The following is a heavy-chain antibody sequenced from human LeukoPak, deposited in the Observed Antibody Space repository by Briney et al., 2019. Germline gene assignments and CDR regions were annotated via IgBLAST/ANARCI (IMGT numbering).Heavy chain of an antibody. J-gene: IGHJ5*02. D-gene: IGHD3-16*01. Sequence: ASVKVSCKASGYTFTIYYMHWVRQAPGQGLEWMGIINPSGGSTSYAQKFQGRVTMTRDTSTSTVYMELRSLRSEDTAVYYCARGALGGGSPYNWFDPWGQGTLVTVSS. CDR1: GYTFTIYY. V-gene: IGHV1-46*01. CDR3: ARGALGGGSPYNWFDP. CDR2: INPSGGST.